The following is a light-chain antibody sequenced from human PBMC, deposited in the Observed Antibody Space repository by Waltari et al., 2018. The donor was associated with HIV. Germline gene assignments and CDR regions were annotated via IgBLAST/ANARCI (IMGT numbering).Light chain of an antibody. CDR2: EVT. Sequence: QSALTQPASVSGSPGQSITISCTGTSNDVGRYDYFSWYQHHPGKAPKLVIYEVTNRPSGISNRFSGSKSGNTASLTISGLQAEDEADYYCSSYVVNSTPYVFGSGTKVTVL. V-gene: IGLV2-14*01. CDR3: SSYVVNSTPYV. CDR1: SNDVGRYDY. J-gene: IGLJ1*01.